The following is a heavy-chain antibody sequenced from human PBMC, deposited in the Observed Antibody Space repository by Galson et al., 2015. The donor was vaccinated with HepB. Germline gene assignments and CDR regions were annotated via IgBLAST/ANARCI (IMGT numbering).Heavy chain of an antibody. J-gene: IGHJ4*02. Sequence: SLRLSCAASGFTFSNYAMNWVRQAPGKGLEWASGITGSGDSTYFADSVKGRFTISRDNSKNTLYLQMNSLRAEDTAVYYCAKSPKLQWLGYFDYWGQGTLVTVSS. CDR3: AKSPKLQWLGYFDY. CDR2: ITGSGDST. CDR1: GFTFSNYA. D-gene: IGHD3-3*01. V-gene: IGHV3-23*01.